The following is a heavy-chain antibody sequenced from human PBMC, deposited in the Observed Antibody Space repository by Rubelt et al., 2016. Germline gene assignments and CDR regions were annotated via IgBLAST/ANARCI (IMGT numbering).Heavy chain of an antibody. V-gene: IGHV3-30*04. CDR2: ISYDGNNK. D-gene: IGHD1/OR15-1a*01. Sequence: QVQLVESGGGVVQPGRSLRLSCVGSGFTFSTCAMHWVRQAPGRGLEWVAVISYDGNNKYYADSLKGRFTISRDNSKNTLYLQMNSLRAEDTAVYHCARDQPGTGARAMDAWGQGTTVTVSS. CDR3: ARDQPGTGARAMDA. J-gene: IGHJ6*02. CDR1: GFTFSTCA.